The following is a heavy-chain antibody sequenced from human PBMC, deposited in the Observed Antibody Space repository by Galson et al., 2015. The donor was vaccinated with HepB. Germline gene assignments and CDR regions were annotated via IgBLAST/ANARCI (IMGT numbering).Heavy chain of an antibody. CDR1: GFNFSDYY. CDR2: MSSSGYTI. Sequence: SLRLSCAASGFNFSDYYMTWIRQAPGKGLEWVSYMSSSGYTIYYADSVKGRFTISRDNAQKSLYLQMNSLRAGDTAVYYCASAEKSTLTIDRGNFDYWGQGTLVTVSS. CDR3: ASAEKSTLTIDRGNFDY. V-gene: IGHV3-11*01. D-gene: IGHD3-10*01. J-gene: IGHJ4*02.